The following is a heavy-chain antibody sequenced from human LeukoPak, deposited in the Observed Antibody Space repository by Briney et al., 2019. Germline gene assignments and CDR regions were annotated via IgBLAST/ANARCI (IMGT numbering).Heavy chain of an antibody. CDR3: ARDLREFARRFDY. CDR1: GGSIRSSSYY. V-gene: IGHV4-39*07. D-gene: IGHD2/OR15-2a*01. Sequence: PSETLSLTCTVSGGSIRSSSYYWGWIRQPPGTGLEWIGNIYYSGSTYYNPALKSRVTISVDTSKNQFSLKLSSVTAADTAVYYCARDLREFARRFDYWGQGTLVTVAS. J-gene: IGHJ4*02. CDR2: IYYSGST.